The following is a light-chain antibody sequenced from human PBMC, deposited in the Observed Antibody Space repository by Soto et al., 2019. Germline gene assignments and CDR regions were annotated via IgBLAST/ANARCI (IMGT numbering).Light chain of an antibody. CDR3: CSYAGSYTMV. CDR2: DVS. Sequence: QSALTQPRSVSGSPGQSVTISCTGTSSDVGGYNYVSWYQQHPGKAPKLMIYDVSKRPSGVPDRFSGSKSGNTASLTISGLQAEDEADYYCCSYAGSYTMVFVGGTKLTV. V-gene: IGLV2-11*01. CDR1: SSDVGGYNY. J-gene: IGLJ3*02.